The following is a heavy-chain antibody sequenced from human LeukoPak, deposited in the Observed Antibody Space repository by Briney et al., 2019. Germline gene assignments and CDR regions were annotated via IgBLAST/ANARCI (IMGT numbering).Heavy chain of an antibody. CDR1: GFTFDDYA. D-gene: IGHD3-22*01. CDR3: AKDLSMIVVAPGY. Sequence: GGSLRLSCAASGFTFDDYAMHWVRQTPGKGLEWVSTINDNDATTHYADSVKGRFTISRDNAKNSLYLQMNSLRAEDTALYYCAKDLSMIVVAPGYWGQGTLVTVSS. CDR2: INDNDATT. J-gene: IGHJ4*02. V-gene: IGHV3-20*04.